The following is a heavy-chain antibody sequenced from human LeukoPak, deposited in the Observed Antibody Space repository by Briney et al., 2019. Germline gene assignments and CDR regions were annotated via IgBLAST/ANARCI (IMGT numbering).Heavy chain of an antibody. V-gene: IGHV7-4-1*02. J-gene: IGHJ4*02. CDR3: ARDSTTTLDGSVSYWAPNF. CDR2: INTNTGNP. CDR1: GYTFTNHT. D-gene: IGHD3-10*01. Sequence: GASVKVSCKASGYTFTNHTMNWVRQAPGQGLEWMGWINTNTGNPTYAQGFTGRFVFSLDTSVSTAYLQISSLKAEDTAVYYCARDSTTTLDGSVSYWAPNFWGQGTLVTVSS.